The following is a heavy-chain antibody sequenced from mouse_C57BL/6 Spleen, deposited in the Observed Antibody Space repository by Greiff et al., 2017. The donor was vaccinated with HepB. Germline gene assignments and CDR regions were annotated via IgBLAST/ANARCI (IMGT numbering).Heavy chain of an antibody. J-gene: IGHJ1*03. CDR3: ARDWDGYFDV. CDR2: INPNNGGT. Sequence: EVQLQQSGPELVKPGASVKISCKASGYTFTDYYMNWVKQSHGKSLEWIGDINPNNGGTSYNQKFKGKATLTVDKSSSTAYMELRSLTSEDSAVYYCARDWDGYFDVWGTRTTVTVSS. D-gene: IGHD4-1*01. CDR1: GYTFTDYY. V-gene: IGHV1-26*01.